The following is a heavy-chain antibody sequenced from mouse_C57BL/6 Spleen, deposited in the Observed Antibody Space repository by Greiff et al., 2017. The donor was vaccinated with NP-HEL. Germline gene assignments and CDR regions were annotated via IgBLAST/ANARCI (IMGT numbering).Heavy chain of an antibody. J-gene: IGHJ4*01. CDR3: ARAGYGYDGAMDY. V-gene: IGHV1-4*01. D-gene: IGHD2-2*01. CDR2: INPSSGYT. CDR1: GYTFTSYT. Sequence: VQLQQSGAELARPGASVKMSCKASGYTFTSYTMHWVKQRPGQGLEWIGYINPSSGYTKYNQKFKDKATLTADKSSSTAYMQLSSLTSEDSAVYDCARAGYGYDGAMDYWGQGTSVTVSS.